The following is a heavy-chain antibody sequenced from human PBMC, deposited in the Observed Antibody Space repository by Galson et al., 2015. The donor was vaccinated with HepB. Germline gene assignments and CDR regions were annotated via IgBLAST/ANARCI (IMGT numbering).Heavy chain of an antibody. J-gene: IGHJ4*02. V-gene: IGHV6-1*01. Sequence: ISGDSVSSNRAAWNWIRQSPLRGLEWLGRTYYRSKWSSDYAASVKSRITINADTSKNQFSLQLNSVTPEDTAVYYCARGHYYDSTGAYHFDYWGQGTLVTVSS. CDR1: GDSVSSNRAA. D-gene: IGHD3-22*01. CDR2: TYYRSKWSS. CDR3: ARGHYYDSTGAYHFDY.